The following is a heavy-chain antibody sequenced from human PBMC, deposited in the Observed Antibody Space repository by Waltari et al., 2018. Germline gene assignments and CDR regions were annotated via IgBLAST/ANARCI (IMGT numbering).Heavy chain of an antibody. V-gene: IGHV3-53*01. CDR2: IYSQGDT. Sequence: EVQLVESGGGLIQPGGSLRLSCAASGFNVGTNHMTWVRQAPGKGLEWVSLIYSQGDTSYADSVKGRFTISRDSSRNTLYLQMNSLRAEDTAVYYCAARALHAPYWGQGALVTVSS. CDR3: AARALHAPY. J-gene: IGHJ4*02. CDR1: GFNVGTNH.